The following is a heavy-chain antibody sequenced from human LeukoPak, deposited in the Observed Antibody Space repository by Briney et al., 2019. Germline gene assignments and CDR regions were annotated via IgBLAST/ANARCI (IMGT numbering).Heavy chain of an antibody. V-gene: IGHV4-31*03. CDR1: GGSISSGGYY. Sequence: PSQTLSLTCTVSGGSISSGGYYWSWIRRHPGKGLEWIGYIFYSGSTYYNPSLKSRVTISVDTSKNQFSLKLSSVTAADTAVYYCARAGGYSNPGDYWGQGTLVTVSS. CDR3: ARAGGYSNPGDY. CDR2: IFYSGST. J-gene: IGHJ4*02. D-gene: IGHD4-11*01.